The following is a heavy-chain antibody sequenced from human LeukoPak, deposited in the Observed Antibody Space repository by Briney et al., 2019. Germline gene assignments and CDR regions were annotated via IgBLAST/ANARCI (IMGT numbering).Heavy chain of an antibody. CDR1: GYTFTSYD. V-gene: IGHV1-8*01. CDR3: ARGRHKTTYENTVTTGHFDY. D-gene: IGHD4-11*01. Sequence: ASVKVSCKASGYTFTSYDINWVRQATGQGLEWMGWMNPNSGNTGYAQKFQGRVTMTRDTSTSTVYMELSSLRSEDTAVYYCARGRHKTTYENTVTTGHFDYWGQGTLVTVSS. J-gene: IGHJ4*02. CDR2: MNPNSGNT.